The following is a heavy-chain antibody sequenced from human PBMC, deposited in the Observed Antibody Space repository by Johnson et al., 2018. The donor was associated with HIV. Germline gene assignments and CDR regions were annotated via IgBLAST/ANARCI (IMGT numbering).Heavy chain of an antibody. J-gene: IGHJ3*02. CDR3: ARVAVSTAAGGVPLDI. CDR2: ISSSGSNI. CDR1: GFTFSDHY. V-gene: IGHV3-11*04. Sequence: QVQLVVSGGGLVKPGGSPRLSCAASGFTFSDHYMAWIRQAPGKGLEWVSYISSSGSNIYYADSVKGRFTVPRDNAKNSVYLQMNSLRAEDTALYFCARVAVSTAAGGVPLDIWGPGTMVTVSA. D-gene: IGHD2-2*01.